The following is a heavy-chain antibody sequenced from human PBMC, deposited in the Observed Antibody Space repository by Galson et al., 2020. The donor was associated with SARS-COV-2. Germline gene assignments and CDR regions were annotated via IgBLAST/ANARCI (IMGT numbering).Heavy chain of an antibody. J-gene: IGHJ4*02. Sequence: GGSLRLSCAASGFTFSSYAMHWVRQAPGKGLEWVAVISYDGSNKYYADSVKGRFTISRDNSKNTLYLQMNSLRAEDTAVYYCARPRSGYYWDSFDYWGQGTLVTVSS. V-gene: IGHV3-30*04. CDR1: GFTFSSYA. D-gene: IGHD3-22*01. CDR3: ARPRSGYYWDSFDY. CDR2: ISYDGSNK.